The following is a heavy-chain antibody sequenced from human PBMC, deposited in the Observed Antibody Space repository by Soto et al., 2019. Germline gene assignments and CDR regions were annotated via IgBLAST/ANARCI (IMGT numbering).Heavy chain of an antibody. V-gene: IGHV4-39*01. D-gene: IGHD4-17*01. Sequence: QLHLQESGPGLVKPSETLSLTCTVSGDSFSTSNYYWGWIRQPPGKGLDWIGNIFYGGGTGVTYYNPSLKSRVIISVDTSKNQFSLKVRSITAADTAFYFCARRGGGDALFDSWGQGKLVAVSS. CDR1: GDSFSTSNYY. CDR3: ARRGGGDALFDS. CDR2: IFYGGGTGVT. J-gene: IGHJ4*02.